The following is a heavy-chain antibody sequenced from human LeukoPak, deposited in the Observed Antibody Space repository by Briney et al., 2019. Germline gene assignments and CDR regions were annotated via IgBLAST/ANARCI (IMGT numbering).Heavy chain of an antibody. Sequence: ASVKVSCKAFGYTFTSYYIHWVRQAPGQGLEWMGVIDPSGGSTTYAHAQKFQGRVTITRDMSASTAYMELSSLRSEDTAVYYCAADKGCNSTSCRSYWYFDLWGRGTLVTVSS. J-gene: IGHJ2*01. CDR2: IDPSGGST. D-gene: IGHD2-2*01. CDR3: AADKGCNSTSCRSYWYFDL. V-gene: IGHV1-46*01. CDR1: GYTFTSYY.